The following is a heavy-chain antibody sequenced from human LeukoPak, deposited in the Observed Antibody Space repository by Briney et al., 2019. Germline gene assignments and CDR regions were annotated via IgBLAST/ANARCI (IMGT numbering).Heavy chain of an antibody. V-gene: IGHV4-39*01. J-gene: IGHJ4*02. Sequence: PSETLSLTCTVSGGSISSSSCYRGWIRQPPGKGPEWIGRIYYSASTYYNPSLKSRVNISVDTSKNQFSLKLSSVTAADTGVYYCARGRVLAVAAAYYFDYWGQGTLVTVSS. D-gene: IGHD6-19*01. CDR3: ARGRVLAVAAAYYFDY. CDR1: GGSISSSSCY. CDR2: IYYSAST.